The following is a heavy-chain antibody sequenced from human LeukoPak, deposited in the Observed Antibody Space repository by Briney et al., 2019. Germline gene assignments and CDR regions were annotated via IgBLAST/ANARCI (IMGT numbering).Heavy chain of an antibody. V-gene: IGHV3-30*03. Sequence: GPSLRLSCAASGFTFSSYGMHWARQAPGEWPEWVAGISYDGRNTYYADSVKGRLTISRDNSESTLYLQMNSPRVEDTAVYYCARDRGGWYKDGFDIWGQGTMVTVSS. CDR1: GFTFSSYG. CDR2: ISYDGRNT. D-gene: IGHD6-19*01. CDR3: ARDRGGWYKDGFDI. J-gene: IGHJ3*02.